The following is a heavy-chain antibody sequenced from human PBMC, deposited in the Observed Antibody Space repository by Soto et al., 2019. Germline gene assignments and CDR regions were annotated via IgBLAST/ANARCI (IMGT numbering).Heavy chain of an antibody. V-gene: IGHV3-53*04. CDR2: IYSGGST. D-gene: IGHD2-15*01. CDR1: GFTVSSNY. Sequence: EVQLVESGGGLVQPGGSLRLSCAASGFTVSSNYMSWVRQAPGKGLEWVSVIYSGGSTYYADSVKGRFTISRHNSKNTMYLQMNSLRAEDTAVYYWARPGGGGEFDYWGQGTLVTVSS. J-gene: IGHJ4*02. CDR3: ARPGGGGEFDY.